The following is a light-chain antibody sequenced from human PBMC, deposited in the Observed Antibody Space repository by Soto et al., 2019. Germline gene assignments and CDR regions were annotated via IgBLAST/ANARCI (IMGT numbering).Light chain of an antibody. V-gene: IGLV2-14*03. J-gene: IGLJ1*01. CDR1: SSDVGGYNY. CDR3: SSYASSSTLYV. CDR2: DVS. Sequence: QSVLTQPPSVSGSPGQSITISCTGTSSDVGGYNYVSWYQQHPGKAPKLIIYDVSNRPSGVSHRFSGSKSGNTASLTVSGLQVEDEADYYCSSYASSSTLYVFGTGTKLTVL.